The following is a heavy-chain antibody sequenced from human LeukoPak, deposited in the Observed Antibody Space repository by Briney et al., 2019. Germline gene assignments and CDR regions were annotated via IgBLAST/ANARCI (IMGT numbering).Heavy chain of an antibody. CDR1: GFTFSSYA. CDR2: IYYSGST. D-gene: IGHD6-19*01. CDR3: ARRRSGWGNDAFDI. Sequence: PGGSLRLSCAASGFTFSSYAMSWVRQAPGKGLEWIGYIYYSGSTNYNPSLKSRVTISVDTSKNQFSLKLSSVTAADTAVYYCARRRSGWGNDAFDIWGQGTMVTVSS. J-gene: IGHJ3*02. V-gene: IGHV4-59*08.